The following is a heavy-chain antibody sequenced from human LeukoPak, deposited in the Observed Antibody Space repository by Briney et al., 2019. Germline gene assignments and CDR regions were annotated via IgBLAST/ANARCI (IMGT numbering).Heavy chain of an antibody. V-gene: IGHV1-18*01. Sequence: ASVKVSCKASGYTFTSYGISGVRQAPGQGLEWMGWISAYNGNTNFAQKLQGRVTMTTDTSTSTAYLELRSLRSDDTVVYYCARYIVVVPAAIDYWGQGTLVTVSS. CDR1: GYTFTSYG. J-gene: IGHJ4*02. CDR2: ISAYNGNT. CDR3: ARYIVVVPAAIDY. D-gene: IGHD2-2*01.